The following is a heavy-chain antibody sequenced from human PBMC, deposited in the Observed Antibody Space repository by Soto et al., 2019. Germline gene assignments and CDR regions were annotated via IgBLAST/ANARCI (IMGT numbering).Heavy chain of an antibody. V-gene: IGHV4-31*03. CDR1: VGSISSGDYY. D-gene: IGHD6-13*01. CDR3: ARDASSKWPYFDY. Sequence: PSETLSLTCIVSVGSISSGDYYWSWIRQHPGKGLEWIGYIYYSGSAYYNPSLKSRVSMSVDTSKNQFSLKLSSVTAADTAIYFCARDASSKWPYFDYWGQGTLLTLSS. CDR2: IYYSGSA. J-gene: IGHJ4*02.